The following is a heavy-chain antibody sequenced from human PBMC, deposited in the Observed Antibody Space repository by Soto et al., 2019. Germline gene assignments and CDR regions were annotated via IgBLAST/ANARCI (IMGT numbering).Heavy chain of an antibody. CDR2: IRSKANSYAT. Sequence: EVQLVESGGGLVQPGGSLKLSCAASGFTFSGSAMHWVRQASGKGLEWVGRIRSKANSYATAYAASVKGRFTISRDDSKDTGELPMKRPKNEDPAVYYCTRSPYSSGWYSYYYGMDVWGQGTTVTVSS. V-gene: IGHV3-73*02. CDR3: TRSPYSSGWYSYYYGMDV. CDR1: GFTFSGSA. J-gene: IGHJ6*02. D-gene: IGHD6-19*01.